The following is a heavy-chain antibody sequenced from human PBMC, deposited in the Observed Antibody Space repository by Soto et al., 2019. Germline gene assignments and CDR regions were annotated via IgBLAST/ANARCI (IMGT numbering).Heavy chain of an antibody. J-gene: IGHJ6*02. CDR3: AANYSGYEYYHYGMDV. CDR2: IYYSGST. V-gene: IGHV4-31*03. D-gene: IGHD5-12*01. CDR1: GGSISSGGYY. Sequence: SETLSLTCTVSGGSISSGGYYWSWIRQHPGKGLEWIGYIYYSGSTYYNPSRKSRVTISVDTTKNQFSLKLSSVTAADTGVYYCAANYSGYEYYHYGMDVWGQGTAVTVSS.